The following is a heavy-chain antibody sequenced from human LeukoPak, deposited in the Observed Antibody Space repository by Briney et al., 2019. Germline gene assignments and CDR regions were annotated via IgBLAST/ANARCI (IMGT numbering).Heavy chain of an antibody. D-gene: IGHD5-18*01. Sequence: PAASVKVSCKASGGTFSSYAISWVRQAPGQGLEWMGGIIPIFGTANYAQKFQGRVTITTDESTSTAYMELSSLRSDDTAVYYCARVLRGYSYGSDYWGQGTLVTVSS. CDR2: IIPIFGTA. CDR1: GGTFSSYA. J-gene: IGHJ4*02. CDR3: ARVLRGYSYGSDY. V-gene: IGHV1-69*05.